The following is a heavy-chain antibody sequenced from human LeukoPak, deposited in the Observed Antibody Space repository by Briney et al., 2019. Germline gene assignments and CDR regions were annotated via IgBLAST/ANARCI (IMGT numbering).Heavy chain of an antibody. V-gene: IGHV1-2*02. CDR1: GYTFTGYY. CDR3: ARVWDFWGCNFDY. Sequence: ASVKVSCKASGYTFTGYYMHWVRQAPGQGLEWMGWINPNSGGTNYAQKFQGRVTMTRDTSISTAYMELSRLRSDDTAVYYCARVWDFWGCNFDYWGQGTLVTVSS. CDR2: INPNSGGT. D-gene: IGHD3-16*01. J-gene: IGHJ4*02.